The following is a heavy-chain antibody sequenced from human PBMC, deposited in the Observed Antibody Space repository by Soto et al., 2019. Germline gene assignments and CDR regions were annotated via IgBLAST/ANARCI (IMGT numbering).Heavy chain of an antibody. CDR3: ARGGGRSYDDSDY. D-gene: IGHD3-16*01. J-gene: IGHJ4*02. CDR1: GFTSSNYW. Sequence: EVQLVESGGGSVQPGGSLRLSCAASGFTSSNYWMHWVRQAPGKGLVWVSRINSDGSSTSYADSVKGRFTISRDNAKNTLYLKMNSLRGEDTAVYYCARGGGRSYDDSDYWCQGTLVTVSS. CDR2: INSDGSST. V-gene: IGHV3-74*01.